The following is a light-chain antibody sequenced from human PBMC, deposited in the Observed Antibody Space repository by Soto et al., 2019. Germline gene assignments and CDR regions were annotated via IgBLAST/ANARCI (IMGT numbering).Light chain of an antibody. CDR2: DVS. CDR1: SSDVGGYNY. J-gene: IGLJ2*01. V-gene: IGLV2-14*01. CDR3: SSYTSSSTLV. Sequence: QSALTQPASVSGSPGQSITISCTGTSSDVGGYNYVSWYQQHPGKAPQLMIYDVSNRPSGVSNRFSGSKSGNTASLTISGLQAEVEADYYCSSYTSSSTLVFGGGTKVTVL.